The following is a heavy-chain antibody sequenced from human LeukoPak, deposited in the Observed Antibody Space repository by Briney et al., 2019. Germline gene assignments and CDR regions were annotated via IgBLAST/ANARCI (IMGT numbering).Heavy chain of an antibody. CDR3: AKPYGSGSYYNDYYYNGMDV. J-gene: IGHJ6*02. D-gene: IGHD3-10*01. Sequence: GGSLTLSCAASGFTFDDYTTHWVRHAPGKGLEWVSLISWDGGSTYYADSVKGRCTISRDNSKNSLYLQMNSLRTEDTALYHCAKPYGSGSYYNDYYYNGMDVWGQGTTVTVSS. CDR2: ISWDGGST. V-gene: IGHV3-43*01. CDR1: GFTFDDYT.